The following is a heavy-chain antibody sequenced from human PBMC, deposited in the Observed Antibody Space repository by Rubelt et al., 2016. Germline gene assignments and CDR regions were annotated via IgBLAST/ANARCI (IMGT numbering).Heavy chain of an antibody. CDR3: AVAGKLRYYYYGLDV. CDR1: GGSISSSHW. J-gene: IGHJ6*02. Sequence: VQLQESGPGLVKPSGTLFLTCAVSGGSISSSHWWSWVRQPPGKGLEWIGEIYHSGSTNYNSSLKSRVTISVDKSKNQFSLKLSSVTAADTAVYYCAVAGKLRYYYYGLDVWGQGTSVTVSS. CDR2: IYHSGST. V-gene: IGHV4-4*02. D-gene: IGHD6-19*01.